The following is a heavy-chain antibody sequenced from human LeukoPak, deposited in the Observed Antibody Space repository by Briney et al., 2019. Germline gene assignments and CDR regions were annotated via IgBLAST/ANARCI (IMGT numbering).Heavy chain of an antibody. D-gene: IGHD3-3*01. J-gene: IGHJ3*01. V-gene: IGHV1-2*02. Sequence: ASVKVSCTVSVYTFTHYYIHWVRQAPGQAPECVGWINPHSGGTNYAQKFRGRVTMTRDTSLSEAYMELSGLRLDDTAVSYCARVYRQYDCIDVWGQGTLVIVSS. CDR3: ARVYRQYDCIDV. CDR1: VYTFTHYY. CDR2: INPHSGGT.